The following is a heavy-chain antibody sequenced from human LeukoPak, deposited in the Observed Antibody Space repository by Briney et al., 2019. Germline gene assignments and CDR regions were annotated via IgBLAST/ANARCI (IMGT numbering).Heavy chain of an antibody. V-gene: IGHV1-2*02. D-gene: IGHD3-10*01. Sequence: ASVKVSCKASGYTFTGYYMHWVRQVPGQGLEWMGWINPNSGGTNYAQKFQGRVTMTRDTSISTAYMELSRLRSDDTAVYYCARCYYYGSGTLGGDAFDIWGQGTMVTVSS. CDR3: ARCYYYGSGTLGGDAFDI. CDR1: GYTFTGYY. CDR2: INPNSGGT. J-gene: IGHJ3*02.